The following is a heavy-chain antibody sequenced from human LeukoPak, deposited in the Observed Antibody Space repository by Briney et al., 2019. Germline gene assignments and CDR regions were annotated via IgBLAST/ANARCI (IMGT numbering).Heavy chain of an antibody. Sequence: GSLGLSCAASGFPLSSYSINWVRQAPGKGLEWVSYISSSGSAIYYVDSVKGRFTVSRDNAKNSLFLQMNSPRAEDTAVYYCVRVKGSYFDYWGQGDLVTVSS. CDR1: GFPLSSYS. CDR3: VRVKGSYFDY. V-gene: IGHV3-48*01. CDR2: ISSSGSAI. D-gene: IGHD2-15*01. J-gene: IGHJ4*02.